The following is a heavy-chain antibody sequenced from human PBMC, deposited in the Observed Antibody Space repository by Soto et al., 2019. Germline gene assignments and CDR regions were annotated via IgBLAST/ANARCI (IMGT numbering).Heavy chain of an antibody. CDR3: AKASCSSTSCYPPGAYYFGY. Sequence: EVQLLESGGGLVQPGGSLRLSCAASGFTFSSYAMSWVRQAPGKGLEWVSAISGSGGSTCYADSVKGRFTISRDNSKKTLYLQMNSLRDEDMAVYYCAKASCSSTSCYPPGAYYFGYWGQGTLVNVSP. CDR1: GFTFSSYA. D-gene: IGHD2-2*01. V-gene: IGHV3-23*01. CDR2: ISGSGGST. J-gene: IGHJ4*02.